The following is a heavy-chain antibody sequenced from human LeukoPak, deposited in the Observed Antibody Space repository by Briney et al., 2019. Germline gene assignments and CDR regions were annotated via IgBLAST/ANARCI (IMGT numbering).Heavy chain of an antibody. Sequence: GGSLRLSCAASGFTFSSYEMNWVRQAPGKGLEWASYISSSGSTIYYADSVKGRFTISRDNAKNSLYLQMNSLRAEDTAVYYCARVDSYYFDYWGQGTLVTVSS. D-gene: IGHD2-2*03. CDR3: ARVDSYYFDY. J-gene: IGHJ4*02. CDR2: ISSSGSTI. CDR1: GFTFSSYE. V-gene: IGHV3-48*03.